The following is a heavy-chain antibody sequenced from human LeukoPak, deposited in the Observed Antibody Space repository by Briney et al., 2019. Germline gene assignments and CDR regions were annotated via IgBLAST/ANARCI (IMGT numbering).Heavy chain of an antibody. CDR2: ISTDSSTI. J-gene: IGHJ4*02. CDR3: ARDRWESR. V-gene: IGHV3-48*02. CDR1: GFXFSSST. D-gene: IGHD1-26*01. Sequence: PGGSLRLSCAASGFXFSSSTMNWVRQAPGKGLEWVSYISTDSSTIYYADSVKGRFTISRDNAKNSLFLHMNTLRDEDTAVYYCARDRWESRWGQGTLVTVSS.